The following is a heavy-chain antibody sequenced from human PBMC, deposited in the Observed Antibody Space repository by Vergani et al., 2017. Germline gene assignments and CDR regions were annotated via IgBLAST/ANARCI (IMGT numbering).Heavy chain of an antibody. D-gene: IGHD6-19*01. J-gene: IGHJ4*02. CDR2: ISYDGSNK. V-gene: IGHV3-30*18. Sequence: QVQLVESRGGVVQPGRSLRLSCAASGFTFSSYGMHWVRQAPGKGLEWVAVISYDGSNKYYADSVKGRFTISRDNSKNTLYLQMNSLRAEDTAVYYCAKGGAVADPFDYWGQGTLVTVSS. CDR1: GFTFSSYG. CDR3: AKGGAVADPFDY.